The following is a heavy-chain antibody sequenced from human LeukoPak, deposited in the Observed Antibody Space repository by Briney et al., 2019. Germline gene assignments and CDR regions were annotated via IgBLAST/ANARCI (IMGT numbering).Heavy chain of an antibody. J-gene: IGHJ3*02. CDR2: IYYSGNN. Sequence: PSETLSLTRLVSGGSISSGVKYWIWIRHPPGRGLEWIVYIYYSGNNYYHPSLKTRPPISVDTSRNQFSLKLSSVTAADAAVYYCARGEVGSIGWFVAFDIWGQGTMVTVSS. V-gene: IGHV4-30-4*01. CDR3: ARGEVGSIGWFVAFDI. D-gene: IGHD6-19*01. CDR1: GGSISSGVKY.